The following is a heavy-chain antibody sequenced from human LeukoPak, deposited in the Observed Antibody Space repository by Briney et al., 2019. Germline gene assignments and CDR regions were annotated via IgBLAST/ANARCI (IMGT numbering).Heavy chain of an antibody. V-gene: IGHV3-48*01. CDR1: GFSFSNYA. CDR3: ARDPSRGYNYYSYMDV. Sequence: GGSLTLSCAASGFSFSNYAMNWVRQAPGKGLEWVSYISGSSAAIYYADSVEGRFTISRDKAKNSLYLQMNSLRAEDTAVYYCARDPSRGYNYYSYMDVWGKGTTVTVSS. CDR2: ISGSSAAI. D-gene: IGHD6-13*01. J-gene: IGHJ6*03.